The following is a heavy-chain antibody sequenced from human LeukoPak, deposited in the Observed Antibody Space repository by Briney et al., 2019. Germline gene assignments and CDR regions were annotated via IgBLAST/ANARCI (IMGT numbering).Heavy chain of an antibody. CDR2: IYYSGNT. D-gene: IGHD6-19*01. Sequence: SETLSLTCTVSCGSISSYYWSWVRQPPGKGLEWIGYIYYSGNTNYNPSLKSRVTISVDTSKNQFSLKLSSVTAADTAVYYCARPNANGGWFPFDYWGQGTLVTVSS. CDR3: ARPNANGGWFPFDY. CDR1: CGSISSYY. J-gene: IGHJ4*02. V-gene: IGHV4-59*08.